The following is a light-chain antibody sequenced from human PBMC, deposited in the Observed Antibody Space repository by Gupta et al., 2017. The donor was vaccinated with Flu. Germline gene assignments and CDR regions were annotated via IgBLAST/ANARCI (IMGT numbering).Light chain of an antibody. CDR1: QSLVYKNGITY. V-gene: IGKV2-30*01. CDR3: MRGTQPWP. CDR2: EVS. Sequence: AAIPFRSTQSLVYKNGITYLTWFQSRPGQSPRRLIYEVSNRDSGVPDRFIFIGSVTDFTLKISRVEAEDVGVYYCMRGTQPWPFGKGTRLE. J-gene: IGKJ2*01.